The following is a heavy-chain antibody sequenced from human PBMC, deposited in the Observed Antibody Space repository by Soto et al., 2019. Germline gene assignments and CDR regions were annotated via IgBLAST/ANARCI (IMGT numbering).Heavy chain of an antibody. J-gene: IGHJ6*04. CDR3: AKVGVVMVGGVHYYPYSGMAV. Sequence: PSETLSLTCTVSGGSISSYYWSWIRQPPGKGLEWIGYIYYSGSTNYNPSLKSRVTISVDTSKNQFSLKLSSVTAADTAVYYCAKVGVVMVGGVHYYPYSGMAVGGKGTRFTFP. CDR2: IYYSGST. D-gene: IGHD3-10*01. CDR1: GGSISSYY. V-gene: IGHV4-59*01.